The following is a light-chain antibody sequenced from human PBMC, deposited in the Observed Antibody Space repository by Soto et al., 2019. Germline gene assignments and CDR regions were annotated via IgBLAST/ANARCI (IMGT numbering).Light chain of an antibody. CDR3: RRYASLYTRV. V-gene: IGLV1-40*01. CDR1: SSNIGAGYD. J-gene: IGLJ1*01. CDR2: GNT. Sequence: QSVLTQPPSVSGAPGQRVTISCTGSSSNIGAGYDVHWYQQFPGTTPKFLIYGNTNRPSGVPDRFSASKSGTSASLDITGLQAEDVAEYYCRRYASLYTRVLGTGTKSTVL.